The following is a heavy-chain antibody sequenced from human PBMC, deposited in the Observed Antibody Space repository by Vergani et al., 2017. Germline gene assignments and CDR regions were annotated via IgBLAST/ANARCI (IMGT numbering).Heavy chain of an antibody. V-gene: IGHV3-23*01. CDR3: AKGVYCSSTSCYEGRGYYYGMGV. D-gene: IGHD2-2*01. CDR2: ISGSGGNT. CDR1: GFTFSSYA. J-gene: IGHJ6*02. Sequence: EVQLLESGGGLVQPGGSLRLSWAASGFTFSSYAMSWVRQVPGKGLEWVSGISGSGGNTYYANSVKGRFTISRDNSKNTLYLQMNSLRADDTAVYYCAKGVYCSSTSCYEGRGYYYGMGVWGQGTTVTFSS.